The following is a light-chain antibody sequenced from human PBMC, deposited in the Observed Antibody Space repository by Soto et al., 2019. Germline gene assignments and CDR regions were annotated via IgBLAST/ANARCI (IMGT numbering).Light chain of an antibody. CDR1: QSVSSSY. Sequence: EIVLTQSPGTLSFSPGERATLSCRASQSVSSSYLAWYQQKPGQAPRLLIYGASSRATGIPDRFSGSGSGTDFTLTISRLEPEDFAVYYCQQYGSSRVTFGQGTKVEIK. J-gene: IGKJ1*01. CDR2: GAS. V-gene: IGKV3-20*01. CDR3: QQYGSSRVT.